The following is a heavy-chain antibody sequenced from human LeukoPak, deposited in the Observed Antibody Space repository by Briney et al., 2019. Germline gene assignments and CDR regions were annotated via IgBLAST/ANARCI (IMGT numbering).Heavy chain of an antibody. Sequence: GGSLRLSCVASGFTFSGSAMHWVRQASGKGLEWVGRIRTKANSYATVYAASVKGRFTISRDNSKNTLYLQMNSLRAEDTAVYYCARYSSGFLDSWGQGTLVTVSS. CDR2: IRTKANSYAT. V-gene: IGHV3-73*01. D-gene: IGHD6-19*01. CDR3: ARYSSGFLDS. CDR1: GFTFSGSA. J-gene: IGHJ4*02.